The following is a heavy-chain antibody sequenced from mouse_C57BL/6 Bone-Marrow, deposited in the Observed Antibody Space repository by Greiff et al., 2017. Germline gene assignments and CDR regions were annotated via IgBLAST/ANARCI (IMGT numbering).Heavy chain of an antibody. CDR3: ARAYDYDDYTMDD. CDR2: MHPNGGSP. V-gene: IGHV1-64*01. J-gene: IGHJ4*01. CDR1: GYTFTNYW. D-gene: IGHD2-4*01. Sequence: QVQLQQPGAELVKPGASVKLSCKASGYTFTNYWMHWVKQRPGQGLEWIGMMHPNGGSPDYNEKFKSEATLSVDKSSRTAYMELSSLTSEDSAVYDCARAYDYDDYTMDDWGQGTPVTVSS.